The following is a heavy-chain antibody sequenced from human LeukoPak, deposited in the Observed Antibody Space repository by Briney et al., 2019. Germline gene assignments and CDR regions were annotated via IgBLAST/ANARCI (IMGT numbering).Heavy chain of an antibody. V-gene: IGHV1-18*01. CDR1: GYTFTSYG. CDR3: AREALLLSGYAFDY. J-gene: IGHJ4*02. D-gene: IGHD3-22*01. Sequence: GASVKVSCKASGYTFTSYGISWVRQAPGQGLEWMGWISAYNGNTNYAQKLQGRVTMTTDASTSTAYMELRSLRSDDTAVYYCAREALLLSGYAFDYWGQGTLVTVSS. CDR2: ISAYNGNT.